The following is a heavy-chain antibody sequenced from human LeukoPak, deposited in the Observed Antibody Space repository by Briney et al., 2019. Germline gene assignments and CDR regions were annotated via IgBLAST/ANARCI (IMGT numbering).Heavy chain of an antibody. CDR3: ARVGWNIVVVTAIQDDAFDI. Sequence: QAGGSLRLSCAASGFTFSSYAMSWVRQAPGKGLEWVSAISGSGGSTYYADSVKGRFTISRDNAKNTLYLQMNSLRAEDTAVYYCARVGWNIVVVTAIQDDAFDIWGQGTMVTVSS. V-gene: IGHV3-23*01. CDR1: GFTFSSYA. D-gene: IGHD2-21*02. J-gene: IGHJ3*02. CDR2: ISGSGGST.